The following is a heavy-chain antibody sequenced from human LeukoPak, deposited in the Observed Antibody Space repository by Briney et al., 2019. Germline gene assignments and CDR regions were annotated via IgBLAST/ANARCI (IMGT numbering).Heavy chain of an antibody. D-gene: IGHD3-10*01. CDR1: GDFITAYY. V-gene: IGHV4-59*01. Sequence: SETLSLTCTVSGDFITAYYWSWIRQPPGKGLEWIGYIYYSGSTNYNPSLKSRVTISVDTSKNQFSLKLSSVTAADTAVYYCARDFRRDLGWFDPWGQGTLVTVSS. J-gene: IGHJ5*02. CDR2: IYYSGST. CDR3: ARDFRRDLGWFDP.